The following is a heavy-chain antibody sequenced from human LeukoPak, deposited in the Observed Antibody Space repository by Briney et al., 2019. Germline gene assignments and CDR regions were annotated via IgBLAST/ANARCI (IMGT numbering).Heavy chain of an antibody. CDR3: AREKVDSAAFDI. CDR2: ISPNSGGT. J-gene: IGHJ3*02. V-gene: IGHV1-2*02. D-gene: IGHD3-22*01. CDR1: GYTFTGYY. Sequence: ASVKVSCKASGYTFTGYYMHWVRQAPGQGLEWMGWISPNSGGTNYAQKFQGRVTMTRDTSISTAYMELSRLRSDDTAVYYCAREKVDSAAFDIWGQGTMVTVSS.